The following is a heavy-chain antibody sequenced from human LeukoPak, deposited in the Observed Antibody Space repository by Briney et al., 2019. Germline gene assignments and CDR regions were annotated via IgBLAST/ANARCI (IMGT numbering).Heavy chain of an antibody. J-gene: IGHJ5*01. CDR1: GYSFTDYY. CDR3: VRDQDYCNGGKCYDGFDF. D-gene: IGHD2-8*02. Sequence: ASVKVSCKTSGYSFTDYYIHWLRQAPGQGFEGMGWVTPKSGGTRYAQNFQGRVTMTSDTSINTAYMELRRLASDDTAVYYCVRDQDYCNGGKCYDGFDFWGQGTPVTVSS. CDR2: VTPKSGGT. V-gene: IGHV1-2*02.